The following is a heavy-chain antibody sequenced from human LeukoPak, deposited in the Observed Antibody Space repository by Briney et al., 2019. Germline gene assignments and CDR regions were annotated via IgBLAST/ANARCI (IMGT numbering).Heavy chain of an antibody. J-gene: IGHJ4*02. V-gene: IGHV1-2*04. CDR3: ARVGYYESSGYYEY. D-gene: IGHD3-22*01. CDR2: INPNSGGT. Sequence: ASVKVSCKASGYTFTGYYMHWVRQAPGQGLEWMGWINPNSGGTNYAQKFQGWVTMTRDTSISTADMELSRLRSDDTAVYYCARVGYYESSGYYEYWGQGTLVTVSS. CDR1: GYTFTGYY.